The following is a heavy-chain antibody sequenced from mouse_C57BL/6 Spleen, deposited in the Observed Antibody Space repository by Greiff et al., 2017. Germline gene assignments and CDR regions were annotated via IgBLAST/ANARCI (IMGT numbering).Heavy chain of an antibody. CDR1: GFTFSDYY. D-gene: IGHD2-4*01. Sequence: DVQLVESEGGLVQPGSSMKLSCTASGFTFSDYYMAWVRQVPEKGLEWVANINYDGSSTYYLDSLKSRFIISRDNAKNILYLQMSSLKSEDTATYYCARGDYDYGFWFAYWGQGTLVTVSA. CDR3: ARGDYDYGFWFAY. J-gene: IGHJ3*01. V-gene: IGHV5-16*01. CDR2: INYDGSST.